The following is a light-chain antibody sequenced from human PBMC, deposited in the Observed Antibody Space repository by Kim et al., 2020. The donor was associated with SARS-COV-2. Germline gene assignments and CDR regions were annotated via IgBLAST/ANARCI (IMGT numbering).Light chain of an antibody. V-gene: IGKV3-20*01. J-gene: IGKJ2*01. Sequence: LTPAKTATRAGKANHSVNSSDLAWYQRKPAQAPRLVISGASSRATGIPDRFSGSGSDTDFTLTISRLEPEYLAVYYCQQYGSPYTFGQGTKLEI. CDR2: GAS. CDR3: QQYGSPYT. CDR1: HSVNSSD.